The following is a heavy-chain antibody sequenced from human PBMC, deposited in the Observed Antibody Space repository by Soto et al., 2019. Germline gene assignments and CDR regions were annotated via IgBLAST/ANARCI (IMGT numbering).Heavy chain of an antibody. V-gene: IGHV4-4*02. J-gene: IGHJ4*02. D-gene: IGHD6-19*01. CDR1: GGSISSSNW. CDR3: ARAVVSNSSGWYYFDY. CDR2: IYHSGST. Sequence: SETLSLTCAVSGGSISSSNWWSWVRQPPGKGLEWIGEIYHSGSTNYNPSLKGRVTISVDKSKDQFSLKLSSVTAADTAVYYCARAVVSNSSGWYYFDYWGQGTLVTVSS.